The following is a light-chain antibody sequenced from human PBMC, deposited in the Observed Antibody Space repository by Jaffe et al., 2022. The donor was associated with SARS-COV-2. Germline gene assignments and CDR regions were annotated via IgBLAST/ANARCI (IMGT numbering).Light chain of an antibody. CDR1: SGINVGTYR. CDR3: MIWHSSASV. J-gene: IGLJ3*02. CDR2: FQSDSDN. V-gene: IGLV5-45*02. Sequence: QAVLTQPSSLSASPGASVSLTCTLRSGINVGTYRIYWYQQKSGSPPQYLLKFQSDSDNQRASGIPSRFSGSKDASANAGILLISGLQSEDEADYYCMIWHSSASVFGGGTKLTVL.